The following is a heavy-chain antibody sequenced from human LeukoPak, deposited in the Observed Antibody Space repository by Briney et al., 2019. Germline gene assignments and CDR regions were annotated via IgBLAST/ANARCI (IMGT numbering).Heavy chain of an antibody. D-gene: IGHD6-6*01. CDR2: IKEDGSEK. CDR3: ARDRGIAARSWFDP. Sequence: PGGSLRLSCAASGFTFSNYWMSWLRQAPGKGLEWVANIKEDGSEKYYMDSVKGRFTISRDNAKNSLYLHMNSLRGDDTAVYHCARDRGIAARSWFDPWGQGTLVTVSS. V-gene: IGHV3-7*01. CDR1: GFTFSNYW. J-gene: IGHJ5*02.